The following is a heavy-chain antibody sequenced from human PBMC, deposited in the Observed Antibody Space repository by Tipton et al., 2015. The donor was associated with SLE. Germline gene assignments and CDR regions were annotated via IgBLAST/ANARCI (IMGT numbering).Heavy chain of an antibody. CDR3: ARVKNYDFWSGWAAFDI. CDR1: GGSFSGYY. V-gene: IGHV4-38-2*01. J-gene: IGHJ3*02. CDR2: IYHSGST. Sequence: TLSLTCAVYGGSFSGYYWGWIRQPPGKGLEWIGSIYHSGSTYYNPSLKSRVTISVDTSKNQFSLKLSSVTAADTAVYYCARVKNYDFWSGWAAFDIWGQGTMVTVSS. D-gene: IGHD3-3*01.